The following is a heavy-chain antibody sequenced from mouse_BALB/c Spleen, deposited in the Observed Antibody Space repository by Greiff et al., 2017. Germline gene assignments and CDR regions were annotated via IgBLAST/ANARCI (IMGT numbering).Heavy chain of an antibody. CDR3: ARGWDWFAY. Sequence: EVQRVESGAELVKPGASVKLSCTASGFNIKDTYMHWVKQRPEQGLEWIGRIDPANGNTKYDPKFQGKATITADTSSNTAYLQLSSLTSEDTAVYYCARGWDWFAYWGQGTLVTVSA. J-gene: IGHJ3*01. CDR1: GFNIKDTY. D-gene: IGHD4-1*01. V-gene: IGHV14-3*02. CDR2: IDPANGNT.